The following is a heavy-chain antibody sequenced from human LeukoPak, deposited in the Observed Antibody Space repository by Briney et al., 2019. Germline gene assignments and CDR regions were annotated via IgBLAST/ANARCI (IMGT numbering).Heavy chain of an antibody. Sequence: SGGSLRLSCAASGFTFSSCAMHWVRQAPGKGLEWVAVISYDGSNKYYADSVKGRFTISRDNSKNTLYLQMNSLRAEDTAVYYCARGFAHYGMDVWGQGTTVTVSS. J-gene: IGHJ6*02. CDR1: GFTFSSCA. V-gene: IGHV3-30-3*01. D-gene: IGHD3-10*01. CDR2: ISYDGSNK. CDR3: ARGFAHYGMDV.